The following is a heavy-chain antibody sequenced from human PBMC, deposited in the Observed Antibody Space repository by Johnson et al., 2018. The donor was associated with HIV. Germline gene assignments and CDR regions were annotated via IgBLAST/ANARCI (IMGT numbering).Heavy chain of an antibody. V-gene: IGHV3-66*02. CDR2: IYSGGIT. CDR3: ARGGMRGELGAVDI. CDR1: GFTFSDYY. D-gene: IGHD1-26*01. Sequence: VQLVESGGGLVKPGGSLRLSCAASGFTFSDYYINWIRQAPGKGLEWVSVIYSGGITYYADSVKGRFTLSRDNSKNTLYLQMNSLRAEDTAVYYCARGGMRGELGAVDIWGQGTMVTVSS. J-gene: IGHJ3*02.